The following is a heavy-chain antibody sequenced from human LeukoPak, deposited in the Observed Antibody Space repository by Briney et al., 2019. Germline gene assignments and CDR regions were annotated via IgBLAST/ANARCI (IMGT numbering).Heavy chain of an antibody. J-gene: IGHJ5*02. CDR3: ARVVRGYSYGTSDL. Sequence: ASVKVSCKASGYTFTSYAMHWVRQAPGQRLEWMGWINAGNGNTKSSQRFQGRVTITRDTSASTAYMELSSLRSEDTAVYYCARVVRGYSYGTSDLWGQGTLVTVSS. V-gene: IGHV1-3*01. D-gene: IGHD5-18*01. CDR2: INAGNGNT. CDR1: GYTFTSYA.